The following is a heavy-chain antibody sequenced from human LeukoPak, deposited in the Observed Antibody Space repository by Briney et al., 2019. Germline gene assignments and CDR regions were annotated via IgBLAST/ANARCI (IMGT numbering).Heavy chain of an antibody. CDR2: IYCSGST. CDR1: GGSISSYY. V-gene: IGHV4-59*01. Sequence: SETLSLTCTVSGGSISSYYWSWIRQPPGKGLEWIGYIYCSGSTNYNPSLKSRVTISVDTSKNQFSLKLSSVTAADTAVYYCAREAYCGGDCYSYFDYWGQGTLVTVSS. J-gene: IGHJ4*02. CDR3: AREAYCGGDCYSYFDY. D-gene: IGHD2-21*02.